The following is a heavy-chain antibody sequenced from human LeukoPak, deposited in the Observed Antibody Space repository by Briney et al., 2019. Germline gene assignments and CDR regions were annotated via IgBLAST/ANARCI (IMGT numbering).Heavy chain of an antibody. CDR3: ARDSSYCLDTVGCWGPDVQVVPGYYFDS. Sequence: SETLSLTCTVSGGSINSYYWTWIRQSPGKGLEWIGYIYHSGKSNYNPSLKSRVTISIDTSKNQFSLNLNSVTAADTAVYYCARDSSYCLDTVGCWGPDVQVVPGYYFDSWGQGTLVTVSS. V-gene: IGHV4-59*01. CDR2: IYHSGKS. D-gene: IGHD6-6*01. CDR1: GGSINSYY. J-gene: IGHJ4*02.